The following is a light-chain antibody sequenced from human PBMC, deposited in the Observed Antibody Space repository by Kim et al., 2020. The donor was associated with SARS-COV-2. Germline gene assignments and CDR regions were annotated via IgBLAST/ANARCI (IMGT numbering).Light chain of an antibody. V-gene: IGKV1-12*01. CDR3: QQINSFPVA. Sequence: ASVGDGVTTSCRASQVSANWVAWYQQKPGRAPKLLIYAASKMQSDVPSRFSGSGSGTDFTLTISSLQPEDCATYYCQQINSFPVAFGQGTKVDIK. CDR1: QVSANW. J-gene: IGKJ1*01. CDR2: AAS.